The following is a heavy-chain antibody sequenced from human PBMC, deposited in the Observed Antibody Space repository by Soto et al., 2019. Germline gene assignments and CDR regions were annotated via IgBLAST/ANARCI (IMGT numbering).Heavy chain of an antibody. J-gene: IGHJ4*02. CDR1: GGTFSSYT. CDR3: ARDIVATSRGDY. Sequence: QVQLVQSGAEVKKPGSSVKVSCKASGGTFSSYTISWVRQAPGQGLEWMVRIIPILGIANYAQKFQGRVTITADKSTSTAYMELSSLRSEDTAVYYCARDIVATSRGDYWGQGTLVTVSS. CDR2: IIPILGIA. V-gene: IGHV1-69*08. D-gene: IGHD5-12*01.